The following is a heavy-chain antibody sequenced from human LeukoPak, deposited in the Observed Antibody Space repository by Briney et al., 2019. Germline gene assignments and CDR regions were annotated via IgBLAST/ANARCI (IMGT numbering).Heavy chain of an antibody. CDR1: GFTFSSYA. Sequence: PGGSLRLSCAASGFTFSSYAMSWVRQAPGKGLVWVSRIKGDGSSTSYADSVKGRFTISRDNAKNTLYLQMNSLRADDTAVYYCAKDNSPGWFGPWGQGTLVTVSS. D-gene: IGHD4-11*01. V-gene: IGHV3-74*01. J-gene: IGHJ5*02. CDR2: IKGDGSST. CDR3: AKDNSPGWFGP.